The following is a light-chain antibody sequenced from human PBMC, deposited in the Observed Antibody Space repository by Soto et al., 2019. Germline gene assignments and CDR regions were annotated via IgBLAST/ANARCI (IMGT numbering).Light chain of an antibody. V-gene: IGKV3-20*01. Sequence: EIVLTQSPGTLSLSPGERATLSCRASQSVSSSYLAWYQQKPGQAPRLLIYGASSRATGIPDRFSGSGSGTDFTLTISRLDPEDFAVYYCQHYRSSPPWTFGQGTKVEIK. CDR3: QHYRSSPPWT. J-gene: IGKJ1*01. CDR1: QSVSSSY. CDR2: GAS.